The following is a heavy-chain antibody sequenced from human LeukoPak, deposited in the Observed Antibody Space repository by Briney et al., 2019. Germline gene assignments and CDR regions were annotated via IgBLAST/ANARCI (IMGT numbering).Heavy chain of an antibody. J-gene: IGHJ4*02. D-gene: IGHD5-24*01. CDR1: GGSISSGGHY. CDR3: ARGGEMATTKFFDY. CDR2: IYTSGST. Sequence: SETLSLTCTVSGGSISSGGHYWSWIRQPAGKGLKWIGRIYTSGSTDYKPSLKSRVTISVDTSKNQFSLKLSSVTAADTAVYYCARGGEMATTKFFDYWGQGTLVTVSS. V-gene: IGHV4-61*02.